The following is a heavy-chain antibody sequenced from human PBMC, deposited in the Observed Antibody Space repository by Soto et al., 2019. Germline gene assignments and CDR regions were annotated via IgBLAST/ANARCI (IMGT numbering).Heavy chain of an antibody. Sequence: GGSLRLSCGASGFIFSKYSMNWVRQAPGKGLEWLSYISSNSNTIYYADSVRGRFTIFRDNAKNSLYLQMNSLRDEDTAVYYCAREDILGTRSFDYWGQGALVTVSS. CDR3: AREDILGTRSFDY. J-gene: IGHJ4*02. V-gene: IGHV3-48*02. CDR1: GFIFSKYS. CDR2: ISSNSNTI. D-gene: IGHD1-26*01.